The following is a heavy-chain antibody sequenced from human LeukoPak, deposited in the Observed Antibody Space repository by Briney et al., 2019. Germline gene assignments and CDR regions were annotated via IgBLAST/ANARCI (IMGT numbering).Heavy chain of an antibody. V-gene: IGHV4-4*09. Sequence: SETLPLTCTVSGGSISSYYWSWIRQPPGKGLEWIGYIYTSGSTNYNPSLKSRVTISVDTSKNQFSLKLSSVTAADTAVYYSARLRYQLLYSYYYYYMDVWGKGTTVTVSS. D-gene: IGHD2-2*02. CDR1: GGSISSYY. CDR3: ARLRYQLLYSYYYYYMDV. J-gene: IGHJ6*03. CDR2: IYTSGST.